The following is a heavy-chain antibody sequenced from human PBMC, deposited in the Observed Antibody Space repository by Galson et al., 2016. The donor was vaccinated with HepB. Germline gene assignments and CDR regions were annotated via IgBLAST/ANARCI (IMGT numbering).Heavy chain of an antibody. CDR2: VVGSGGST. D-gene: IGHD2-21*01. V-gene: IGHV3-23*01. Sequence: SLRLSCAASGFTFNNYGMNWVRQAPGKGLEWVSGVVGSGGSTYYADFVKGRFSISRDNFKNPLSLEMINLRADDTAVYYCARDTAGISSINTCFDWWGQGTLVTVSS. J-gene: IGHJ4*02. CDR3: ARDTAGISSINTCFDW. CDR1: GFTFNNYG.